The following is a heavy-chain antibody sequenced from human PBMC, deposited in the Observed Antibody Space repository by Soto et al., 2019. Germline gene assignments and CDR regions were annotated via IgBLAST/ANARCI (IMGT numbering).Heavy chain of an antibody. CDR3: ARDNAPVAGTSLPGY. V-gene: IGHV3-30*01. Sequence: TGGSLRLSCAASGFTFSSYAMHWVRQVPGKGLEWVTLISYDGSKKFYADSVKGRFTISRDQSKNTLYLQMNSLRAEDTARYYCARDNAPVAGTSLPGYWGQGTLVTVSS. CDR1: GFTFSSYA. D-gene: IGHD6-19*01. CDR2: ISYDGSKK. J-gene: IGHJ4*02.